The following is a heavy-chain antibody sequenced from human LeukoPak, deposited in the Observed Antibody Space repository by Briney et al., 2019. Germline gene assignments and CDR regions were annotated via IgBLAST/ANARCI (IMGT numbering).Heavy chain of an antibody. V-gene: IGHV4-34*01. CDR1: GGSFSGYY. D-gene: IGHD3-10*01. Sequence: SETLSLTCAVYGGSFSGYYWSWIRQPPGKGLEWIGEINHSGSTNYNPSLKSRVTISVDTSKNQFSLKLSSVTAADTAVYYCARHRRKYGSGSYFAHWGQGTLVTVSS. CDR3: ARHRRKYGSGSYFAH. J-gene: IGHJ4*02. CDR2: INHSGST.